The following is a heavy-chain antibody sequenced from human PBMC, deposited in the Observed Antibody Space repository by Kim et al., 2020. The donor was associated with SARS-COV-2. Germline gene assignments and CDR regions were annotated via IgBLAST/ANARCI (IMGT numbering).Heavy chain of an antibody. J-gene: IGHJ4*02. D-gene: IGHD3-16*01. Sequence: PVKVRFTISRDDSKNTLYLQMNSLKTEDTAVYYCTTAGAWDYVNGGVRDYWGQGTLVTVSS. CDR3: TTAGAWDYVNGGVRDY. V-gene: IGHV3-15*01.